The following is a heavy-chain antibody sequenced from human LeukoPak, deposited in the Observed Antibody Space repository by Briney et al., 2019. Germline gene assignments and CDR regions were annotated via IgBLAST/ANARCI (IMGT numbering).Heavy chain of an antibody. D-gene: IGHD6-13*01. Sequence: PSETLSLTCTVSGGSISSSSYYWGWIRQPPGKGLEWIGSIYYSGSTYYNPSLKSRVTISVDTSKNQFSLKLSSVTAADTAVYYCARDHEEAAAGTNWFDPWGQGTLVTVSS. J-gene: IGHJ5*02. CDR1: GGSISSSSYY. V-gene: IGHV4-39*07. CDR2: IYYSGST. CDR3: ARDHEEAAAGTNWFDP.